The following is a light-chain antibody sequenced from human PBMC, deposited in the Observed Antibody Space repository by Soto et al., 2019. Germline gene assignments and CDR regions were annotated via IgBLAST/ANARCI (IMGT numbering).Light chain of an antibody. J-gene: IGKJ4*01. V-gene: IGKV1-12*01. CDR2: GAS. Sequence: DIQMTHSQSSVSASVGDRVTITCRASQGIGTWVGWYQQKPWKAPNLLLSGASSLQSGNPSRFSVRGCGSDFTLTITSLQPEYFATDYGQQAHCFTFTVGRGT. CDR1: QGIGTW. CDR3: QQAHCFTFT.